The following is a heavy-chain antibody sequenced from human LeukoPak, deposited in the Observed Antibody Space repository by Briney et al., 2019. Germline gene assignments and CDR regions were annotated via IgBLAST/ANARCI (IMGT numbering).Heavy chain of an antibody. CDR1: GGTFSSYY. Sequence: SETLTLTCTVSGGTFSSYYRSWVRQAPGKGLEWIGYIYYSGSTNYNPSLKSRVTISVDTSKNQFSLKLSSVTAADTAVYYCARGGRSDTFDYWGQGTLVTVSS. CDR2: IYYSGST. D-gene: IGHD5-18*01. V-gene: IGHV4-59*01. J-gene: IGHJ4*02. CDR3: ARGGRSDTFDY.